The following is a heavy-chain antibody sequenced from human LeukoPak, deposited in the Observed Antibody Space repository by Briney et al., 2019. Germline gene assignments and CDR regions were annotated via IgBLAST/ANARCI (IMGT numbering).Heavy chain of an antibody. CDR2: IRMKANNYAT. CDR3: TGQEYSSSPGDY. D-gene: IGHD6-6*01. J-gene: IGHJ4*02. CDR1: GFTFSGSA. Sequence: GGSLKLSCAASGFTFSGSAMHWVRQAAGKGLESVGRIRMKANNYATAYAASVKGRFTISRDDSRNTAYLQMNSLKTEDTAVYYCTGQEYSSSPGDYWGQGTLVTVSS. V-gene: IGHV3-73*01.